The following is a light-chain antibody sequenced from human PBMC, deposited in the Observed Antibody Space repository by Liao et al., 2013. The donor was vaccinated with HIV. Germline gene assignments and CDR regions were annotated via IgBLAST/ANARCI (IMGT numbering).Light chain of an antibody. V-gene: IGLV3-1*01. CDR3: QTWDNSTPV. CDR1: KLGDKY. Sequence: SYELTQPPSVSVSPGQTASITCSGDKLGDKYACWYQQKPGQSPVLVIYQDNKRPSGIPERFSGSNSGNTATLTISGTQAMDEADYYCQTWDNSTPVFGTGTKVTVL. J-gene: IGLJ1*01. CDR2: QDN.